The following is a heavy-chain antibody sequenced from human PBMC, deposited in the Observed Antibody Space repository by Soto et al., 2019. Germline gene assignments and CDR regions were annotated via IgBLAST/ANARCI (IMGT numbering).Heavy chain of an antibody. CDR3: ARLVYDTRLNYMYFDF. CDR1: GESITTTNW. D-gene: IGHD3-10*01. CDR2: IFHDGTA. J-gene: IGHJ4*02. V-gene: IGHV4-4*02. Sequence: SETLSLTCVVSGESITTTNWWGWVRQTPQRGLEYIGEIFHDGTANYYPSFERRVAISVDTSKNQFSLKLTSVTAADTAIYFCARLVYDTRLNYMYFDFWGQGALVTVSS.